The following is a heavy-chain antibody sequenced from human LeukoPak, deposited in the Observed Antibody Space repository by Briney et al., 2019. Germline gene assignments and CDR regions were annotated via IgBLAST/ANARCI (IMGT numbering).Heavy chain of an antibody. D-gene: IGHD3-3*01. Sequence: GASVKVSCKASGYTFTGYYMHWVRQAPGQGLEWMGWINPNSGGTNYAQKFQGRVTVTRDTSISTAYMELSRLRSDDTAVYYCARDLASLAPYYDFWSGYSYYYYYGMDVWGQGTTVTVSS. CDR2: INPNSGGT. V-gene: IGHV1-2*02. CDR1: GYTFTGYY. J-gene: IGHJ6*02. CDR3: ARDLASLAPYYDFWSGYSYYYYYGMDV.